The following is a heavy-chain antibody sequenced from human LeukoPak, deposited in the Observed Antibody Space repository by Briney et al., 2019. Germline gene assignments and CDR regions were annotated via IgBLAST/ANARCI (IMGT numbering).Heavy chain of an antibody. Sequence: GGSLRLSCAASGFTFRSYWMRWVRQAPGKGLEWVSVIYSGGSTYYADSVKGRFTISRDNSKNTLYLQMNSLRAEDAAVYYCARTGDRDYFDYWGQGTLVTVSS. CDR2: IYSGGST. CDR3: ARTGDRDYFDY. J-gene: IGHJ4*02. D-gene: IGHD7-27*01. V-gene: IGHV3-53*01. CDR1: GFTFRSYW.